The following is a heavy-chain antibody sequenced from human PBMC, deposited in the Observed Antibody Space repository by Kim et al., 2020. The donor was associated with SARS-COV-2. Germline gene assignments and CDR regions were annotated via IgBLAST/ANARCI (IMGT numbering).Heavy chain of an antibody. V-gene: IGHV3-23*01. J-gene: IGHJ5*02. D-gene: IGHD3-9*01. Sequence: ADSVKGRFTISRDNSKNTLYLKMNSLRAEDTAVYYCAKDPVRYFDWSLLAWGQGTLVTVSS. CDR3: AKDPVRYFDWSLLA.